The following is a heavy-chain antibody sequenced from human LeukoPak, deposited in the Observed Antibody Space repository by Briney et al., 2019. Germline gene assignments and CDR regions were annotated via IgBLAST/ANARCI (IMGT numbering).Heavy chain of an antibody. V-gene: IGHV4-39*07. CDR3: ARESRDDNNNYRPLDY. CDR2: MYYNGST. Sequence: PSETLSLTCTVSGGSFSSYYWGWIRQPPGKGLEWIGTMYYNGSTYNNPSLKSRVTISGDTSKNQFSLKLSSVTAADTAVYYCARESRDDNNNYRPLDYWGQGTLVTVSS. J-gene: IGHJ4*02. D-gene: IGHD4-11*01. CDR1: GGSFSSYY.